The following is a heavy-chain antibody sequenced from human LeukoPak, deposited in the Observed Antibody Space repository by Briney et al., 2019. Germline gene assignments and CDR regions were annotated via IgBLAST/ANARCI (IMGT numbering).Heavy chain of an antibody. V-gene: IGHV4-59*01. D-gene: IGHD5-24*01. CDR2: IYYSGST. CDR3: ARSSSILTIPTFDY. CDR1: GGSISNYY. Sequence: PSETLSLTCSVTGGSISNYYWSWIRQPPVKGLALIGYIYYSGSTKYNSSLKSRVTISVQTSNNQFSLKLSSVTAADTAVYYCARSSSILTIPTFDYWGRGTLVTVSS. J-gene: IGHJ4*02.